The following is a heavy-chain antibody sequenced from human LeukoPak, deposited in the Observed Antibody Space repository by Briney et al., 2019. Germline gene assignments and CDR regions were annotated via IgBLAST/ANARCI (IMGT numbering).Heavy chain of an antibody. V-gene: IGHV4-39*07. D-gene: IGHD3-10*01. CDR3: ARQVYYGSGSTNPFDY. Sequence: PSETLSLTCTVSGGSISSSSYYWGWIRQPPVKGLEWIGSLYYSGSTYYNPSLKSRVTISVDTSKNQFSLKLSSVTAADTAVYYCARQVYYGSGSTNPFDYWGQGTLVTVSS. J-gene: IGHJ4*02. CDR2: LYYSGST. CDR1: GGSISSSSYY.